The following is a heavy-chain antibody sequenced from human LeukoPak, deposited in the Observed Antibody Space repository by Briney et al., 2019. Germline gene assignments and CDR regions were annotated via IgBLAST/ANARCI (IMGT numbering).Heavy chain of an antibody. J-gene: IGHJ4*02. Sequence: GGSLRLSCAASGFTFSSYCMHWVRQAPGKGLVWVSRINSDGSSTSYADSVKGRFTISRDNAKNTLYLQMNSLRAEDTAVYYCASRAWFGELYIDYWGQGTLVTVSS. CDR2: INSDGSST. V-gene: IGHV3-74*01. D-gene: IGHD3-10*01. CDR3: ASRAWFGELYIDY. CDR1: GFTFSSYC.